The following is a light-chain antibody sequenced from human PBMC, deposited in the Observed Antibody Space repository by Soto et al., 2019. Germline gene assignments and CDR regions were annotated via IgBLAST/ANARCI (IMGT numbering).Light chain of an antibody. CDR3: NPYTSSSTSV. V-gene: IGLV2-14*01. J-gene: IGLJ1*01. CDR1: SSDVGGYNY. CDR2: EVS. Sequence: QSALTQPASVSGSPGQSITISCTGTSSDVGGYNYVSWYQQHPGKAPKLMIYEVSNRPSGVSNRFSGSRSGNTASLTISGLHAEDEAGYYCNPYTSSSTSVFGTGTKLTVL.